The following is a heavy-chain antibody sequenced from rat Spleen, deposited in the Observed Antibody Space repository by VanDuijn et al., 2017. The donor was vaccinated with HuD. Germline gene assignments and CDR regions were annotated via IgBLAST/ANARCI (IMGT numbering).Heavy chain of an antibody. CDR2: ITNTGGST. CDR3: TSERYSSYRGYVMDA. Sequence: EVQLVESGGGLVQPGRSLKLSCVASGFTFNNYWMTWIRQAPGKGLEWVASITNTGGSTYYPDSVKGRFTISRDNAKSTLYLQMNSLRSEDTATYYCTSERYSSYRGYVMDAWGQGASVTVSS. D-gene: IGHD1-2*01. CDR1: GFTFNNYW. V-gene: IGHV5-31*01. J-gene: IGHJ4*01.